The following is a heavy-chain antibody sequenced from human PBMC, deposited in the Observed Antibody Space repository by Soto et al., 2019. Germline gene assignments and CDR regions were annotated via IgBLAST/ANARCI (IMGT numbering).Heavy chain of an antibody. Sequence: GGSLRLSCAASGFTFSSYTMAWVRRAPGKGLEWVSAISGSGGSTYYADSVKGRFTISRDNSKNTLYLQMNSLRAEDTAVYYCAKDGVPVSVVVVAADAFDIWGQGTMVT. CDR1: GFTFSSYT. V-gene: IGHV3-23*01. J-gene: IGHJ3*02. CDR3: AKDGVPVSVVVVAADAFDI. D-gene: IGHD2-15*01. CDR2: ISGSGGST.